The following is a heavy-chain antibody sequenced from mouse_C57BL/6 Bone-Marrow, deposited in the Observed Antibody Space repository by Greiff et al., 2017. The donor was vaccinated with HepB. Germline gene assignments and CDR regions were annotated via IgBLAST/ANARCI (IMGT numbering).Heavy chain of an antibody. V-gene: IGHV14-2*01. CDR1: GFNIKDYY. CDR2: IDPEDGET. D-gene: IGHD1-1*01. Sequence: EVHLVESGAELVKPGASVKLSCTASGFNIKDYYMHWVKQRTEQGLEWIGRIDPEDGETKYAPKFQGKATITADTSSNTAYLQLSSLTSEDTAVYYCARDLLLRVPYFDYWGQGTTLTVSS. CDR3: ARDLLLRVPYFDY. J-gene: IGHJ2*01.